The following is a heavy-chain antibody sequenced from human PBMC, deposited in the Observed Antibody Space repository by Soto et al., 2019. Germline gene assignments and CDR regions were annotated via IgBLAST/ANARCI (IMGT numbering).Heavy chain of an antibody. V-gene: IGHV1-69*01. Sequence: QVQLVQSGAEVKKPGSSVKVSCKASGGTFSSYAIGWVRQAPGQGLEWMGGIIPIFTTTNYAQKFQGRVTITADESTSTAYMELSSLRSEDTAVYYWARSPSPRDAFDIWGQGTMVTVSS. J-gene: IGHJ3*02. CDR1: GGTFSSYA. CDR2: IIPIFTTT. CDR3: ARSPSPRDAFDI.